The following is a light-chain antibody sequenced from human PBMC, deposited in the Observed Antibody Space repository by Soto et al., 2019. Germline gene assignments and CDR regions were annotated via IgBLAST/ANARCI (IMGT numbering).Light chain of an antibody. V-gene: IGLV3-21*04. J-gene: IGLJ2*01. CDR1: NIGSKS. Sequence: SYELTQPPSVSVAPGKTARITCGGNNIGSKSVHWYQQKQGQAPVLVIYYDSDRPSGIPERFSGSNSGNTATLTISRVEAGDEADYYCQVWDSSSDHPRVFGGGTKLTVL. CDR2: YDS. CDR3: QVWDSSSDHPRV.